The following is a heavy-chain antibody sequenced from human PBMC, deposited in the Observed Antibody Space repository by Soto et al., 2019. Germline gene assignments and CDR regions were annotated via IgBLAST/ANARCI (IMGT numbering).Heavy chain of an antibody. CDR1: GYTFIRNG. V-gene: IGHV1-18*01. D-gene: IGHD3-22*01. J-gene: IGHJ6*02. Sequence: QVHLVHSGAEVKKPGASVNVSCKTSGYTFIRNGISWVRQAPGQGLEWMGWISPNSGNTKYAQKLQGRVLMTTDTSTSTAYMELRSLRSDDTAVYYCVKDRDSNSWPSRDVWGPGTTVTVSS. CDR3: VKDRDSNSWPSRDV. CDR2: ISPNSGNT.